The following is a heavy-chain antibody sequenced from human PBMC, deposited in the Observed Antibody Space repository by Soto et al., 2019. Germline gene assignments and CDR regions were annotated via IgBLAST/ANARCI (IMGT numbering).Heavy chain of an antibody. V-gene: IGHV3-23*01. CDR2: ISQDGTT. D-gene: IGHD4-17*01. Sequence: EVQLLESGGGLVQPGGSLRLSCAASGFTFSTYSMAWVRQAPGRGPEWVSGISQDGTTHYADSVKGRFTISRDNSRSSVYLQMMALRGEDTAVYYCAKDLRPDGVWDFGYCGQGTLVTVSS. CDR1: GFTFSTYS. J-gene: IGHJ4*02. CDR3: AKDLRPDGVWDFGY.